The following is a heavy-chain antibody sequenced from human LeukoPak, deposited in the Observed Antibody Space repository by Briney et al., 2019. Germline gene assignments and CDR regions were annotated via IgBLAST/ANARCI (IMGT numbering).Heavy chain of an antibody. J-gene: IGHJ5*02. V-gene: IGHV4-4*07. Sequence: SETLSLTCTVSGGSISNYYWSWIRQPAGKGLEWIGRIYSSGSTNYNPSLKSRGTMSVDTSTNQLSLKLSSVTAADTAVYYCARLSVLLEGFDPWGQGTLVTVSS. CDR3: ARLSVLLEGFDP. CDR2: IYSSGST. CDR1: GGSISNYY. D-gene: IGHD3-10*01.